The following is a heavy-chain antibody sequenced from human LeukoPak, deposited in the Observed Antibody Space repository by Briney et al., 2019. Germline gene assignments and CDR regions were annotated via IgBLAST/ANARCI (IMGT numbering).Heavy chain of an antibody. J-gene: IGHJ4*02. V-gene: IGHV4-61*02. D-gene: IGHD2-15*01. Sequence: SETLSLTCTVSGASISSGSYYWSWIRQPAGKGLEWIGRIYTSGSTNYSPSLKTRVTISVDRSKNQFSLKLSSVTAADTAVYYCAREVVIAATYDYWGQGTLVTVSS. CDR1: GASISSGSYY. CDR3: AREVVIAATYDY. CDR2: IYTSGST.